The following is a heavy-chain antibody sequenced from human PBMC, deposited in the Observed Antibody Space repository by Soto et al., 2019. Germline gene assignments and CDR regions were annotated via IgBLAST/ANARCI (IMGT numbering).Heavy chain of an antibody. CDR3: ARSLRGYSGYSGY. CDR2: ISSSGSDT. D-gene: IGHD5-12*01. CDR1: GFTFSDYY. J-gene: IGHJ4*02. Sequence: PGGCPRLSCAASGFTFSDYYMSWIRQAPGKGLEWVSYISSSGSDTNYADSVKGRFTVSRDNAKNSLYLQMNSLRAEDTAVYYCARSLRGYSGYSGYWGQGTLVTVSS. V-gene: IGHV3-11*03.